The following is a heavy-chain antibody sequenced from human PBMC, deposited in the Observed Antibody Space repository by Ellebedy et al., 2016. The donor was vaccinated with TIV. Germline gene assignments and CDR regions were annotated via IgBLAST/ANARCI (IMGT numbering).Heavy chain of an antibody. Sequence: SETLSLXCTVSGASISSYYWSWIRQHAGKGLEWIGRIYGNGNTKYNPSLQSRVTMSVDTSKNQISLKLNSVTGADTALYYCARGPYDGTGYYYPHWGQGTLVTVAS. V-gene: IGHV4-4*07. CDR3: ARGPYDGTGYYYPH. CDR2: IYGNGNT. CDR1: GASISSYY. D-gene: IGHD3-22*01. J-gene: IGHJ4*02.